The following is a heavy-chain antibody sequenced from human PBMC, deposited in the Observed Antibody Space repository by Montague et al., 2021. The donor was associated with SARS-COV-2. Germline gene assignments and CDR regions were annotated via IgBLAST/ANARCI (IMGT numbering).Heavy chain of an antibody. J-gene: IGHJ4*02. V-gene: IGHV4-61*02. CDR1: GGSISSGSYY. CDR2: FYTSGST. CDR3: ARAVYTGGWYGVNYFDY. Sequence: TLSLTCTVSGGSISSGSYYWSWIRQPAGQGLEWIVRFYTSGSTNYNPSLQSRVSISVNTSKKQFSLKLSSVTAAATAVYYCARAVYTGGWYGVNYFDYWGQGTLVTVSS. D-gene: IGHD6-19*01.